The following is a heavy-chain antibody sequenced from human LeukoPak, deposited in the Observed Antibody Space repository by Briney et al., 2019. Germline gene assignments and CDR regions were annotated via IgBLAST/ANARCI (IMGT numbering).Heavy chain of an antibody. V-gene: IGHV4-34*01. Sequence: SETLSLTCAVQRGSLSGAFWTWIRQPPGKGQEWIGEINHSGTSNYSPSLKRQVTISADTSKNQLSLNLTSVTAADTAVYDCARGLARLARHLDSWVQGTVGTVYS. D-gene: IGHD1-1*01. J-gene: IGHJ5*02. CDR3: ARGLARLARHLDS. CDR1: RGSLSGAF. CDR2: INHSGTS.